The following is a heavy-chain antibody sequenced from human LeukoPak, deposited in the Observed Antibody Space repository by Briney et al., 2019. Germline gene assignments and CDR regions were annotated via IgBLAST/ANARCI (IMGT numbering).Heavy chain of an antibody. J-gene: IGHJ3*02. CDR1: GFTFSSYG. V-gene: IGHV3-23*01. D-gene: IGHD3-22*01. CDR2: ISGSGGST. CDR3: ATKVVTDAFDI. Sequence: PGGSLRLSCVGSGFTFSSYGMSWVRQAPGKGLEWVSDISGSGGSTYNADSVKGRFTISRDNSKKTLYLQMNSLRAEDTAVYYCATKVVTDAFDIWGQGTMVTVSS.